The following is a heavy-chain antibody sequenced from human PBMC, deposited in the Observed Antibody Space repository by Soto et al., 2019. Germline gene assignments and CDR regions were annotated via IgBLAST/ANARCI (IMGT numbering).Heavy chain of an antibody. D-gene: IGHD2-15*01. J-gene: IGHJ6*02. CDR2: VWYDGSNG. V-gene: IGHV3-33*01. Sequence: PGGSLRLSCAASGFIFSNFGMHWVRQAPGKGLEWVAGVWYDGSNGVSADSVKGRFTISRDNPKNTLYLQMNSLRVEDTAVYYCARGLLRPPRTMDVWGQGTTVTVSS. CDR3: ARGLLRPPRTMDV. CDR1: GFIFSNFG.